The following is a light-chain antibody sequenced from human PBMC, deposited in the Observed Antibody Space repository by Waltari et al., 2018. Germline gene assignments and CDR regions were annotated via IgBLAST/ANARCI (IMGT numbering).Light chain of an antibody. J-gene: IGLJ1*01. Sequence: QSALTQPASVSGTPGQSITIPCSGTTSDVGSYDLVSWYQQHPGEAPKLLICGGFKRPPDTSSRFSGAKSGSTASLTISGLQPEDEADYYCCSYAGRGTYVFGSGTKVTVL. V-gene: IGLV2-23*01. CDR1: TSDVGSYDL. CDR3: CSYAGRGTYV. CDR2: GGF.